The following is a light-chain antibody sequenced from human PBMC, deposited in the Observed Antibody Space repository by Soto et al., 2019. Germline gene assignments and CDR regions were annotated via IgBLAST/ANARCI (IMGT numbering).Light chain of an antibody. CDR3: QQSYSTPYT. CDR1: QNIATY. Sequence: DIQVTQSPCSLSASVGDRVSISCRASQNIATYLHWYQQKPGTAPTPLMYTTSNLGSGVPSWLSCSGAGTHFTLNISSLQPQAFETYLCQQSYSTPYTFGKGTKLDIK. V-gene: IGKV1-39*01. CDR2: TTS. J-gene: IGKJ2*01.